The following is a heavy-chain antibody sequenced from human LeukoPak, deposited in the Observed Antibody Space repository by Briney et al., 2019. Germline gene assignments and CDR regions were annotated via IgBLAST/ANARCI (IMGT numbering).Heavy chain of an antibody. Sequence: ASVKVSCKASGYTFTSYYMHWVRQAPGQGLEWMGWITAYNGNTHYAQNFQGRVTMATDTSTSTAYMELRSLRSDDTAVYYCARGGWTTPSDYWGQGTLVTVSS. CDR3: ARGGWTTPSDY. V-gene: IGHV1-18*04. J-gene: IGHJ4*02. CDR1: GYTFTSYY. D-gene: IGHD4-11*01. CDR2: ITAYNGNT.